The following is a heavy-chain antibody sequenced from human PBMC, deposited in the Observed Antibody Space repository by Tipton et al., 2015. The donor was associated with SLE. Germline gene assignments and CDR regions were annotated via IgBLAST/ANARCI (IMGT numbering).Heavy chain of an antibody. CDR1: GFTFSSYA. D-gene: IGHD4-11*01. Sequence: SLRLSCAASGFTFSSYAMSWVRQAPGKGLEWVSAISGSGGSTYYADSVKGRFTISRDNSKNTLYLQMNSLRAEDTAVYYCAKDIVPTVTGGEAFDIWGQGTMVTVSS. CDR2: ISGSGGST. CDR3: AKDIVPTVTGGEAFDI. V-gene: IGHV3-23*01. J-gene: IGHJ3*02.